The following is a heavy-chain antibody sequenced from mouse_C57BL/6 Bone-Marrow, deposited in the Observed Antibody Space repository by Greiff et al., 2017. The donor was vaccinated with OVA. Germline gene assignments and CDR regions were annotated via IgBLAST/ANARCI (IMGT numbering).Heavy chain of an antibody. Sequence: VKLMESGAELARPGASVKMSCKASGYTFTSYTMHWVKQRPGQGLEWIGYINPSRGYTKYNQKFKDKATLTADKSSSTAYMQLSSLTSEDSAVYYCARGLYYYFDYWGQGTTLTVSS. D-gene: IGHD2-1*01. CDR3: ARGLYYYFDY. CDR2: INPSRGYT. J-gene: IGHJ2*01. V-gene: IGHV1-4*01. CDR1: GYTFTSYT.